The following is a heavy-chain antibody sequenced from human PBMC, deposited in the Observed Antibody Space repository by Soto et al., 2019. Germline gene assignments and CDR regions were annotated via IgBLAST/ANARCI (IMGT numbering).Heavy chain of an antibody. CDR3: ARHRARNWFDP. CDR1: GGSISSSSYY. CDR2: IYYSGST. J-gene: IGHJ5*02. D-gene: IGHD6-6*01. Sequence: QLQLQESGPGLVKPSETLSLTCIVSGGSISSSSYYWGWIRQPPGKGLEWIGSIYYSGSTYYNPYLKSRVTISVDTSKNQFSLKLSSVTAADTAVFYCARHRARNWFDPWGQGTLVTVSS. V-gene: IGHV4-39*01.